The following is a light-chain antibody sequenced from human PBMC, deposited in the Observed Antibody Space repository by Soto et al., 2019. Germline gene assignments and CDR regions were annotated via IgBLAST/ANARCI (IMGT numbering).Light chain of an antibody. Sequence: DIQLTQSPSTLSASVGDRVTITCRASQTFSTWLAWYQQKPGKAPKLLIYDASTLQSGVPSRFSGSGSGTEFTLSISSLQPDDFATYFCQHYYFFGQGTKLEIK. CDR3: QHYYF. CDR2: DAS. V-gene: IGKV1-5*01. J-gene: IGKJ2*01. CDR1: QTFSTW.